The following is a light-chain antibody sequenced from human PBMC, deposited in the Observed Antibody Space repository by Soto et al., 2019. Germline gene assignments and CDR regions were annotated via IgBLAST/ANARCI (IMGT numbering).Light chain of an antibody. CDR2: DNN. CDR1: TSNIGNNY. J-gene: IGLJ3*02. Sequence: QSVLTQPPSVSAAPGQKVFISCSGSTSNIGNNYVSWYRQLPGTAPKLLIYDNNKRPSGIPDRFSGSKSGTSATLAITGLQAGDEADYYCGTWDNSLSAGVFGGGTKLTVL. CDR3: GTWDNSLSAGV. V-gene: IGLV1-51*01.